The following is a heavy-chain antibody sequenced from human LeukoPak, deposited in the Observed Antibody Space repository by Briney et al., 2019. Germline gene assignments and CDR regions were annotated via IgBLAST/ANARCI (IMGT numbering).Heavy chain of an antibody. J-gene: IGHJ6*02. Sequence: GGSLRLSCAASGFTFSSYAMSWVRQAPGKGLEWVPAISGSGGSTYYADSVKGRFTISRDNSKNTLYLQMNSLRAEDTAVYYCATLPRDYYYGMDVWGQGTTVTVSS. CDR2: ISGSGGST. CDR1: GFTFSSYA. CDR3: ATLPRDYYYGMDV. V-gene: IGHV3-23*01.